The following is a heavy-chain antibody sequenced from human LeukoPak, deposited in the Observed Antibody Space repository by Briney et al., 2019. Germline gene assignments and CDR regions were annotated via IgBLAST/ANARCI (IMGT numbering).Heavy chain of an antibody. CDR3: ARWAYSTSSRAFDI. CDR1: GVSISRYY. Sequence: SETLSLTCTVSGVSISRYYWSWIRQPPGKGLEWIGNIYHSGSPNYNPSLKSRVTIAVDTSKNQFSLNLSSVTAADTAVYYCARWAYSTSSRAFDIWGQGTMVTVSS. J-gene: IGHJ3*02. V-gene: IGHV4-59*01. CDR2: IYHSGSP. D-gene: IGHD6-6*01.